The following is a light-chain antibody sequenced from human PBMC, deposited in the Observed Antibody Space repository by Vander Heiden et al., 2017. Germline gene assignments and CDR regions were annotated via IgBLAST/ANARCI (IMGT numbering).Light chain of an antibody. J-gene: IGKJ2*01. CDR3: KQYNNRPQT. CDR1: LDKASY. V-gene: IGKV1-33*01. Sequence: DIQMTQSRPSLSAPVGAGVTTTCQASLDKASYLNWYQQKPGKAPKLLIYDASNLETGVPARFSGSGSGTDFTFTISSVQPEDIATYYCKQYNNRPQTFGQGTKLEIK. CDR2: DAS.